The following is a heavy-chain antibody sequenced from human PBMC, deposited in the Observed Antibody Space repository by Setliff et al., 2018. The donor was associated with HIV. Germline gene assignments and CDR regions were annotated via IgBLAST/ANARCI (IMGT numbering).Heavy chain of an antibody. CDR3: AKTAYYFNTGGPKGWFDP. CDR1: GFTFSSYA. CDR2: MSGSDNTT. D-gene: IGHD2-8*02. Sequence: GGSLRLSCAASGFTFSSYAMNWVRQAPGKGLEWVAGMSGSDNTTFYADSVKGRFTVSRDNSKKTLYMVMDSLRADDTAVYYCAKTAYYFNTGGPKGWFDPWGQGTLVTVS. J-gene: IGHJ5*02. V-gene: IGHV3-23*01.